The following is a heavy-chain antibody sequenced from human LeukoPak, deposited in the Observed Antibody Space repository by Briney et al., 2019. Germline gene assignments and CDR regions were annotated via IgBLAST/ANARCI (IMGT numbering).Heavy chain of an antibody. Sequence: SETLSLTCTVSGGSISSYYWNWIRQPPGKGLEWIGYINYSGSTNYNPSLKSRVTISVDTSKNQFSLKLSSVTAADTAVYYCARDSTYYFDYWGQGTLVTVSS. J-gene: IGHJ4*02. CDR3: ARDSTYYFDY. V-gene: IGHV4-59*01. D-gene: IGHD5/OR15-5a*01. CDR1: GGSISSYY. CDR2: INYSGST.